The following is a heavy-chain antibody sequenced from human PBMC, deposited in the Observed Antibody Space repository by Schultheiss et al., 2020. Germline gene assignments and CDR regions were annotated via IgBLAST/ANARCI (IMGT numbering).Heavy chain of an antibody. J-gene: IGHJ6*02. CDR1: GGTFSSYA. CDR3: ARANPERWQAYYYYGMDV. D-gene: IGHD5-24*01. CDR2: IIPIFGTA. Sequence: SVKVSCKASGGTFSSYAISWVRQAPGQGLEWMGGIIPIFGTANYAKKFQGRVTITADESTSTAYMELSSLRSEDTAVYYCARANPERWQAYYYYGMDVWGQGTTVTVS. V-gene: IGHV1-69*13.